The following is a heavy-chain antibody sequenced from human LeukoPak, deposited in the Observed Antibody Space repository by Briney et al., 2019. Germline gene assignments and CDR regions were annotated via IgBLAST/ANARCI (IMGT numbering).Heavy chain of an antibody. CDR3: ARTRRIVGATRGYYYYYYMDV. CDR1: GYSISSGYY. CDR2: IYYSGST. D-gene: IGHD1-26*01. V-gene: IGHV4-61*01. Sequence: SETLSLTCAVSGYSISSGYYWGWIRQPPGKGLEWIGYIYYSGSTNYNPSLKSRVTISVDTSKNQFSLKLSSVTAADTAVYYCARTRRIVGATRGYYYYYYMDVWGKGTTVTVSS. J-gene: IGHJ6*03.